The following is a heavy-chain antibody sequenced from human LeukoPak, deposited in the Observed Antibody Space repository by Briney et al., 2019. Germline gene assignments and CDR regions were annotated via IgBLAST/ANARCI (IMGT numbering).Heavy chain of an antibody. CDR2: IYNSGST. V-gene: IGHV4-39*01. D-gene: IGHD4-17*01. CDR1: GGSINRSSYY. J-gene: IGHJ4*02. Sequence: PSETLSLTCTVSGGSINRSSYYWGWMPQPPGKGLEWIGTIYNSGSTYYSPSLKSRVTISVDTSKNQFSLKLSSVTAAATDVFYCARHERLDYGDYFDYWGQGPLVTVPS. CDR3: ARHERLDYGDYFDY.